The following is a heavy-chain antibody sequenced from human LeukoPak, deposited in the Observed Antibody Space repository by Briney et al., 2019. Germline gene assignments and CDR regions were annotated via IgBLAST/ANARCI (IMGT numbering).Heavy chain of an antibody. D-gene: IGHD3-22*01. J-gene: IGHJ4*02. CDR1: GFTFSSYN. V-gene: IGHV3-21*01. CDR3: ARGTYYSDTTDYYYFHY. Sequence: GGSLRLSCAASGFTFSSYNMHWVRQAPGKGLEWVSSISSSSSSIYYADSVRGRFTISRDNAKNSLYLQMNSLRAEDTAVYYCARGTYYSDTTDYYYFHYWGQGTLVTVSS. CDR2: ISSSSSSI.